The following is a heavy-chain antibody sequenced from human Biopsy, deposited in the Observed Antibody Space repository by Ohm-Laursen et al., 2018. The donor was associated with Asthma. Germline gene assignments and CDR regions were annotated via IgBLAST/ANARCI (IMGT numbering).Heavy chain of an antibody. V-gene: IGHV3-30*18. CDR2: ISYDGSNK. D-gene: IGHD3-3*01. J-gene: IGHJ6*02. CDR3: AKDTEGRYYFWSGLSYNYYGMDV. CDR1: GFTFSSYG. Sequence: SLRLSCTASGFTFSSYGMYWVRQAPGKGLEWVAVISYDGSNKYYADSVKGRFTISRDNSKNTLYLQMNSLRAEETAVYYCAKDTEGRYYFWSGLSYNYYGMDVWGQGTTVTVSS.